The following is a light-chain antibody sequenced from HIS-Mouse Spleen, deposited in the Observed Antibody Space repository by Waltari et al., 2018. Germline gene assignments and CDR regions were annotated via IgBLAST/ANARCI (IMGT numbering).Light chain of an antibody. CDR3: CSYAGSYTVV. Sequence: QSALTQPRSVSGSPGQSVTISCTGPSSDVGGYNYVSWYQQPPGKAPKLMIYDVSKRPSGVPDRFSGSKSGNTASLTISGLQAEDEADYYCCSYAGSYTVVFGGGTKLTVL. J-gene: IGLJ2*01. V-gene: IGLV2-11*01. CDR1: SSDVGGYNY. CDR2: DVS.